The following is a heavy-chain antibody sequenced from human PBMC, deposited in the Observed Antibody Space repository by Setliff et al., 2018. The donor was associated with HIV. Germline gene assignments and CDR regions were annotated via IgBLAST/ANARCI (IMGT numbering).Heavy chain of an antibody. V-gene: IGHV3-23*01. CDR1: GFTFSSYA. Sequence: LSLSCAASGFTFSSYAMSWVRQAPGRGLEWVSLISGGGGSTYYADSVKGRFTISRDNSKNTLYLQMNSLRAEDTAVYYCAKNRNRYYYDNSGYPDYWGQGTLVTVSS. J-gene: IGHJ4*02. CDR3: AKNRNRYYYDNSGYPDY. CDR2: ISGGGGST. D-gene: IGHD3-22*01.